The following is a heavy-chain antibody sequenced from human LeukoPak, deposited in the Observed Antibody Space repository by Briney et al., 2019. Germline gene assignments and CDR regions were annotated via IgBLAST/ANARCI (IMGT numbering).Heavy chain of an antibody. CDR2: ISGSGGST. Sequence: GTLRLSCAASGFTFSSYGMSWVRQAPGKGLEWVSAISGSGGSTYYADSVKGRFTISRDNSKNTLYLQMNSLRAEDTAVYYCAETRKEDIVATGAFDYWGQGTLVTVSS. D-gene: IGHD5-12*01. CDR3: AETRKEDIVATGAFDY. CDR1: GFTFSSYG. V-gene: IGHV3-23*01. J-gene: IGHJ4*02.